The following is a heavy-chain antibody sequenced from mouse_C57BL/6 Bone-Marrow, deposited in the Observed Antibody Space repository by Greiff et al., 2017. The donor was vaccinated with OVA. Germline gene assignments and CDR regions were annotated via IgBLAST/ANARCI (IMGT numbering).Heavy chain of an antibody. CDR1: GYSITSGYY. D-gene: IGHD1-1*01. J-gene: IGHJ2*01. CDR2: ISYDGSN. V-gene: IGHV3-6*01. CDR3: ARAWGTTVVGYFDY. Sequence: EVKLLESGPGLVKPSQSLSLTCSVTGYSITSGYYWNWIRQFPGNKLEWMGYISYDGSNNYNPSLKNRITITRDTSKNQFFLKLNSVTTEDTATYYCARAWGTTVVGYFDYWGQGTTLTVSS.